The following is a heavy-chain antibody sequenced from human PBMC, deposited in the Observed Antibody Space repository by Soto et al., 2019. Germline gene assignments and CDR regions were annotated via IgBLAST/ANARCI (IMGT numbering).Heavy chain of an antibody. Sequence: GGSLRLSCAASGFTFSTYWMHWVRQAPGKGLVWVSRIKTDGSVTTYADSVKGRFTISRDNSRNTLYLQVNSLRAEDTAVYYCAKDQTDVTLFDYWGQGTLVTVS. J-gene: IGHJ4*02. CDR3: AKDQTDVTLFDY. V-gene: IGHV3-74*01. CDR1: GFTFSTYW. D-gene: IGHD2-21*02. CDR2: IKTDGSVT.